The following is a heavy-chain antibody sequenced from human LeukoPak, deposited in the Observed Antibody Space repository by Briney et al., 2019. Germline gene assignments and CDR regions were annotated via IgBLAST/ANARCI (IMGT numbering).Heavy chain of an antibody. D-gene: IGHD2-15*01. CDR1: GFTFSSYA. CDR2: ISYDGSNK. CDR3: ARDYCSGGSCYFASYYFDY. Sequence: PGGSLRLSCAASGFTFSSYAMSWVRQAPGKGLEWVAVISYDGSNKYYADSVKGRFTISRDNSKNTLYLQMNSLRAEDTAVYYRARDYCSGGSCYFASYYFDYWGQGTLVTVSS. J-gene: IGHJ4*02. V-gene: IGHV3-30-3*01.